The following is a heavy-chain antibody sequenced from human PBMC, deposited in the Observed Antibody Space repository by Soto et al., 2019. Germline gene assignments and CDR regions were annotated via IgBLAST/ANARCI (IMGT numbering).Heavy chain of an antibody. D-gene: IGHD3-22*01. CDR3: ARSPNYYDSSGFDS. CDR1: GGKFSSNA. CDR2: IIGMFGTT. Sequence: QVQLVQSGAEVKKPGSSVKVSCKASGGKFSSNALSWVRQTPGQGLEWMGGIIGMFGTTNYAQKFQGRITITADELTSTAYMELSSLRSEDTAVYFCARSPNYYDSSGFDSWGQGTLVTVSS. V-gene: IGHV1-69*01. J-gene: IGHJ4*02.